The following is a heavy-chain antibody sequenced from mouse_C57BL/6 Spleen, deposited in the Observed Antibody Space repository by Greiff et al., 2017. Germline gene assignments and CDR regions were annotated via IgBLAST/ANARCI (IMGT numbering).Heavy chain of an antibody. D-gene: IGHD2-3*01. Sequence: EVQLQQSGPELVKPGASVKISCKASGYTFTDYYMNWVKQSRGQSLEWIGDINPNNGGTSYNQKFKGKATLTVDKSSSTAYMELRSLTSEASAVYYCAVIYDGYFYAMDYWGQGTSVTVSS. CDR1: GYTFTDYY. CDR3: AVIYDGYFYAMDY. V-gene: IGHV1-26*01. CDR2: INPNNGGT. J-gene: IGHJ4*01.